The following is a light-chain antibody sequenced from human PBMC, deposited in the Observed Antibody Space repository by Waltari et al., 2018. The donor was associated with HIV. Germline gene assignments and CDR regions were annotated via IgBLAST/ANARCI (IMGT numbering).Light chain of an antibody. CDR2: GAS. J-gene: IGKJ1*01. CDR3: LQHSAYPRT. V-gene: IGKV1-17*01. CDR1: QGIRND. Sequence: DIQMTQSPSSLSASVGDRVTITCRASQGIRNDLGWFRQKPGEAPKRLIYGASTLQSGVPSRFSGSGSETEFTLTISSLRPEDFATYYCLQHSAYPRTFGQGTKVEIK.